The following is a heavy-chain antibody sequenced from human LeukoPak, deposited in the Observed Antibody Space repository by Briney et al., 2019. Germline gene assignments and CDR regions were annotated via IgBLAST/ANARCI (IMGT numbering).Heavy chain of an antibody. V-gene: IGHV3-66*01. CDR1: GFTVSSNY. J-gene: IGHJ4*02. CDR3: AREAGGGWDYFDY. Sequence: GGSLRLSCAASGFTVSSNYMSWVRQAPGKGLEWVSVIYSGGSTYYADSVKGRFTISRDNSKNTLYLQMNSLRAEDTAVYYCAREAGGGWDYFDYWGQGTLVTVSS. CDR2: IYSGGST. D-gene: IGHD3-10*01.